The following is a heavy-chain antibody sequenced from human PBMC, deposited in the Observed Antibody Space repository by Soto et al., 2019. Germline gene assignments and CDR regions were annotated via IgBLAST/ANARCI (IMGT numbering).Heavy chain of an antibody. J-gene: IGHJ6*02. V-gene: IGHV4-59*01. D-gene: IGHD6-6*01. CDR1: GGSISSYY. CDR2: IYYSGST. Sequence: SDTLSLTCTVSGGSISSYYWSWIRHPPGKGLEWIGYIYYSGSTNYNPSLKSRVTISVDTSKNQFSLKLSSVTAADTAVYYCARGTSFSSSSVSYYYYYGMDVWGQGTTVTVSS. CDR3: ARGTSFSSSSVSYYYYYGMDV.